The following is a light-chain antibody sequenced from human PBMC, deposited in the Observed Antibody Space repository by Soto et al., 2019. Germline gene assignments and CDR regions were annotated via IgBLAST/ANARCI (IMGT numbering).Light chain of an antibody. CDR3: SSFSVASPL. CDR2: DVS. V-gene: IGLV2-14*01. CDR1: SNDIGGYNY. J-gene: IGLJ1*01. Sequence: QSLLTHPASMSGSPGKSVTISCAVTSNDIGGYNYVSWYQHHPGTAPKLIIYDVSSRPSGVSHRFSGSKSGNTASLTISGLQAEDEADYYCSSFSVASPLFGTGTKVT.